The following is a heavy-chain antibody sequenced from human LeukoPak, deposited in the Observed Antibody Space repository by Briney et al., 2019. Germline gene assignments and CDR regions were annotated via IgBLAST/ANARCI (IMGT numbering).Heavy chain of an antibody. CDR3: AKEGSHCSSTSCPGGAFDI. J-gene: IGHJ3*02. V-gene: IGHV3-30*02. Sequence: PGGSLRLSCAASGFTFSSYGMYWVRQAPGKGLEWVAYVGYNGRNTNFGDSVKGRFTISRDNSKNTLYLQMNSLRAEDTAVYYCAKEGSHCSSTSCPGGAFDIWGQGTMVTVSS. CDR2: VGYNGRNT. CDR1: GFTFSSYG. D-gene: IGHD2-2*01.